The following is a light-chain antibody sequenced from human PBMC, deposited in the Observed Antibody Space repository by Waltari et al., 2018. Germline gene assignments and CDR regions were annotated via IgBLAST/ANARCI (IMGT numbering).Light chain of an antibody. V-gene: IGKV3-20*01. Sequence: EIALVQSTGSLSLSPGESATISCRASQSVSDSYSAWFQHKPGQPPRLLIFGTSTRATGIPDRFSGSGSGIEFTLTISRVEAEDFAVYFCQHYGTSLPWTFGQGTKVEIK. J-gene: IGKJ1*01. CDR1: QSVSDSY. CDR3: QHYGTSLPWT. CDR2: GTS.